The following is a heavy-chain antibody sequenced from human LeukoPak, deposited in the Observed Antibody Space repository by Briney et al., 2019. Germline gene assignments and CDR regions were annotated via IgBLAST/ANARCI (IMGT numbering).Heavy chain of an antibody. V-gene: IGHV3-30*18. Sequence: GGSLRLSCAASGFTFSSYGMHWVRQAPGKGLEWVAVISYDGSNKYYADSVKGRFTISRDNSKNTLYLQMNSLRAEDTAVYYCAKDGGSSGPFFDYWGQRTLVTVSS. CDR1: GFTFSSYG. J-gene: IGHJ4*02. D-gene: IGHD6-19*01. CDR2: ISYDGSNK. CDR3: AKDGGSSGPFFDY.